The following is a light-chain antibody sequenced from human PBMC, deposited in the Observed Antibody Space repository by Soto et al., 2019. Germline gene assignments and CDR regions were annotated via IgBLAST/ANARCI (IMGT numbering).Light chain of an antibody. Sequence: EIVLTQSPATLSLSPGERATLSCRASQSVSSYLAWYQQKPGQAPRLLIYDASNGATGIPARFSGSGSGTDFTLTISSLEPEDFDVYYCQQRSNWPITFGPGTKVDIK. CDR1: QSVSSY. CDR3: QQRSNWPIT. V-gene: IGKV3-11*01. CDR2: DAS. J-gene: IGKJ3*01.